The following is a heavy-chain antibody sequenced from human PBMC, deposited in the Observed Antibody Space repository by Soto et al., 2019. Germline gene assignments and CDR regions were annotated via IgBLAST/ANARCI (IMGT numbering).Heavy chain of an antibody. J-gene: IGHJ4*02. CDR3: ARGSTDSYPGSRIFDF. Sequence: PGGSLRLSCVASGITIGSRAMSWVRQAPGEGLEWVSTITDTGGDTKYADSVRGRFTMSRDNSKKTLYLQMNSLRVEDSALYYCARGSTDSYPGSRIFDFWGRGTRGTVSS. V-gene: IGHV3-23*01. CDR2: ITDTGGDT. CDR1: GITIGSRA. D-gene: IGHD3-10*01.